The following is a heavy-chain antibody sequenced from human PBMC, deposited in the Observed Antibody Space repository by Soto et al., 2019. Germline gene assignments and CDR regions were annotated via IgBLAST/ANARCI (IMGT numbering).Heavy chain of an antibody. J-gene: IGHJ5*02. V-gene: IGHV4-34*01. CDR2: INHSGST. Sequence: KASETLSLTCAVYGGSFSGYYWSWIRQPPGKGLEWIGEINHSGSTNYNPSLKSRVTISVDTSKNQFSLKLSSVTAADTAVYYCAREGGRGSYPASWFDPWGQGTLVTVSS. CDR3: AREGGRGSYPASWFDP. CDR1: GGSFSGYY. D-gene: IGHD1-26*01.